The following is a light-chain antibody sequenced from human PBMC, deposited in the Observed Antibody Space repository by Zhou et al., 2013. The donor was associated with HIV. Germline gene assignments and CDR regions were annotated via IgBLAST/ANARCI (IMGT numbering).Light chain of an antibody. V-gene: IGKV1-5*03. CDR1: QSISRW. CDR2: KAS. CDR3: HQFHSFPWT. Sequence: DIQMTQSPSTLSASVGDRVIITCRASQSISRWVAWYQQKPGQVPKLLIYKASSLEGGVPSRFSGSGSGTEFTLTISSLQPGDFATYYCHQFHSFPWTFGQGTKVEVK. J-gene: IGKJ1*01.